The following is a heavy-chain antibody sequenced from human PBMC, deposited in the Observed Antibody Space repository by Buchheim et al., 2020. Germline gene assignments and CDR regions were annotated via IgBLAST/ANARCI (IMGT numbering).Heavy chain of an antibody. CDR3: ARQGGYFDWLLNGNWFDP. V-gene: IGHV4-39*01. D-gene: IGHD3-9*01. Sequence: QLQLQESGPGLVKPSETLSLTCTVSGGSISSSSYYWGWIRQPPGKGLEWIGSIYYSGSTYYNPSLKSRVTISVDTSKNQFSLKLSSVTAADTAVYYCARQGGYFDWLLNGNWFDPWGQGTL. CDR2: IYYSGST. CDR1: GGSISSSSYY. J-gene: IGHJ5*02.